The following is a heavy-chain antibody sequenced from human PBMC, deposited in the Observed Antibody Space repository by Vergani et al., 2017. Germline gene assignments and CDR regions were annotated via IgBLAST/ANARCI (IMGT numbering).Heavy chain of an antibody. CDR1: GFTFSNAW. Sequence: EVQLVESGGGLVKPGGSLRLSCAASGFTFSNAWMSWVRQAPGKGLEWVGRIKSKTDGRTTDYAAPVKGRFTISRDDSKNTLYLQMNSLKTEDTAVYYCTTDIVTRSYQLLSPWRWTSANYYGMDFWGQGTTVTVSS. CDR3: TTDIVTRSYQLLSPWRWTSANYYGMDF. D-gene: IGHD2-2*01. CDR2: IKSKTDGRTT. V-gene: IGHV3-15*01. J-gene: IGHJ6*02.